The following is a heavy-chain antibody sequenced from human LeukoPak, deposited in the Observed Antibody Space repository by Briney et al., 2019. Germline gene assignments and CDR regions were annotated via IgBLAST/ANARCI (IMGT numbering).Heavy chain of an antibody. D-gene: IGHD6-13*01. CDR2: IDWDDDK. V-gene: IGHV2-70*11. J-gene: IGHJ4*02. CDR3: ARIRGSRYYFDY. CDR1: GFSLTTSGMC. Sequence: SGPTLVNPTQTLTLTCTFSGFSLTTSGMCVSWIRQPPGKALEWLARIDWDDDKYHSTSLRTRLTISKDTSKNQVVLTMTNMDPVDTATYYCARIRGSRYYFDYWGQGTLVTVSS.